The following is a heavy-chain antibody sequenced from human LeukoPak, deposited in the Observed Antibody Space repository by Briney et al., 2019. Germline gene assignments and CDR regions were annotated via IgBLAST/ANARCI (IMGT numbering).Heavy chain of an antibody. CDR2: IYYSGSA. D-gene: IGHD3-10*01. Sequence: SETLSLTCTVSGGSISSYYWSWIRQPPGKGLEWIGYIYYSGSANYKPSLKSRVTISVDTSKNQFSLKLNSVTAADTAVYYCARGGYYGSGNDFRFDPWGQGTLVTVSS. J-gene: IGHJ5*02. CDR3: ARGGYYGSGNDFRFDP. CDR1: GGSISSYY. V-gene: IGHV4-59*01.